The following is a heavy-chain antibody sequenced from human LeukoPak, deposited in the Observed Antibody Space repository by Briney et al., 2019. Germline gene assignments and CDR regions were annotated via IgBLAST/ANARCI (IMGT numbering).Heavy chain of an antibody. V-gene: IGHV3-66*01. CDR1: EFSIRSNY. J-gene: IGHJ3*02. CDR2: IHIDGDT. Sequence: GGSLRLSCVASEFSIRSNYMSWVRQAPGKGLEWVSIIHIDGDTHYADSVKGRFTISRDNSKNTLYLQMNSLRSEDTAVYYCARDGLDSSGPVAFDIRGQGTMVTVSS. CDR3: ARDGLDSSGPVAFDI. D-gene: IGHD3-22*01.